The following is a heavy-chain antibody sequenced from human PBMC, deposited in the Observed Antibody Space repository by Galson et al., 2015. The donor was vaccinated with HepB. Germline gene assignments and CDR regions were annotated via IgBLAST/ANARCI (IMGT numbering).Heavy chain of an antibody. V-gene: IGHV3-74*01. D-gene: IGHD3-16*01. J-gene: IGHJ5*02. CDR1: GFTFSSYW. CDR2: INSDGSST. CDR3: ARGGGRLGFDP. Sequence: SLRLSCAASGFTFSSYWMHWVRQAPGKGLVWVSRINSDGSSTSYADSVKGRFTISRDNAKNTLYLQMNSLRAEDTAVYYCARGGGRLGFDPWGQGTLVTVSS.